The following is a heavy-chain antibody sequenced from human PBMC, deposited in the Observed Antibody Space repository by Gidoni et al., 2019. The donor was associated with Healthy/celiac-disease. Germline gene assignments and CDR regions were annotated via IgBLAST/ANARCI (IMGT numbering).Heavy chain of an antibody. J-gene: IGHJ3*02. Sequence: QLQLPPWGAGLLKPSETLSLTCAVYGGSFSGYYWRWILQPPGKGLEWIGEINHSGSTNYNPSLKSRVTISVDTYKNQFSMKLSSVTAADTAVYYCARLPQSYYYDSSGYQADAFDIWGQGTMVTVSS. V-gene: IGHV4-34*01. CDR2: INHSGST. CDR3: ARLPQSYYYDSSGYQADAFDI. D-gene: IGHD3-22*01. CDR1: GGSFSGYY.